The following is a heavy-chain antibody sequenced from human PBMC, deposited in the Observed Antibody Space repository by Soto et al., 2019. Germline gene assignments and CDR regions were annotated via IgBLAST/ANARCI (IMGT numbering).Heavy chain of an antibody. Sequence: PGGSLRLSCAASGFTFSDYYMSWIRQAPGKGLEWVSAISSSGGSTYYADSVKGRFTISRDNSKNTLYLQMNSLGAEDTAVFYCAKDSRLRVRIRDNWFDPWGQGTLVTVSS. D-gene: IGHD2-15*01. CDR3: AKDSRLRVRIRDNWFDP. J-gene: IGHJ5*02. V-gene: IGHV3-23*01. CDR1: GFTFSDYY. CDR2: ISSSGGST.